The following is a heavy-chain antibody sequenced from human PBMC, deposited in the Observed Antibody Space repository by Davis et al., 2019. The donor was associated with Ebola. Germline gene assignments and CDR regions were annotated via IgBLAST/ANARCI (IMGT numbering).Heavy chain of an antibody. Sequence: PGGSLRLSCAASGFRSSSYWMSWVRQAPGKGLEWVSRISGSGGDPHYADSVKGRFTISRDNSKNTLYLQMNSLRAEDTAVFYCAKRATVKVAGANYYNAMDVWGKGTTVTVSS. J-gene: IGHJ6*04. CDR1: GFRSSSYW. V-gene: IGHV3-23*01. CDR3: AKRATVKVAGANYYNAMDV. D-gene: IGHD6-19*01. CDR2: ISGSGGDP.